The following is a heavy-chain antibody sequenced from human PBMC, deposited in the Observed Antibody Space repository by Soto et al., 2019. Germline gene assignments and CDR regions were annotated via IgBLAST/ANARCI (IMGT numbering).Heavy chain of an antibody. V-gene: IGHV3-21*01. CDR3: ARVISTMIVVVLDY. D-gene: IGHD3-22*01. CDR2: ISSSSSYI. Sequence: EVQLVESGGGLVKPGGSLRLSCAASGFTFSSYSMNWVRQAPGKGLEWVSSISSSSSYIYYADSVKGRFTISRDNAKNSLYLQMNSLRAEDTAVYYCARVISTMIVVVLDYWGQGTLVTVSS. J-gene: IGHJ4*02. CDR1: GFTFSSYS.